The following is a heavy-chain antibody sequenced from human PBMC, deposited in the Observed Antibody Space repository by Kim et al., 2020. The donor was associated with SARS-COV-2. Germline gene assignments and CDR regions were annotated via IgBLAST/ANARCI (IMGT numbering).Heavy chain of an antibody. J-gene: IGHJ4*02. CDR3: ARHFYDSSGYYSHYFDY. Sequence: SETLSLTCTVSGGSISSSSYYWGWIRQPPGKGLEWIGSIYYSGSTYYNPSLKSRVTISVDTSKNQFSLKLSSVTAADTAVYYCARHFYDSSGYYSHYFDYWGQGTLVTVSS. D-gene: IGHD3-22*01. CDR1: GGSISSSSYY. V-gene: IGHV4-39*01. CDR2: IYYSGST.